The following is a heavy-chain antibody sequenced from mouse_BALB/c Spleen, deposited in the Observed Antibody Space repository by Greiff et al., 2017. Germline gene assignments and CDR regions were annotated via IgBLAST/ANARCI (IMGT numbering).Heavy chain of an antibody. CDR2: LSSGSSTI. J-gene: IGHJ1*01. D-gene: IGHD1-1*01. Sequence: EVKLVESGGGLVQPGGSRKLSCAASGFTFSSFGMHWVRQAPEKGLEWVASLSSGSSTIYYADTVKGRVTISRDNPKNTLFLPMTSLRSEDTAMYYCARDYYYGSTYWYYDVWGAGTSVTVAS. CDR1: GFTFSSFG. V-gene: IGHV5-17*02. CDR3: ARDYYYGSTYWYYDV.